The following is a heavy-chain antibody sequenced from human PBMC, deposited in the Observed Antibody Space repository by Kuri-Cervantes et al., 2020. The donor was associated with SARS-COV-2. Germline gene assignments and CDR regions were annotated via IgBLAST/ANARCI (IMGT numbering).Heavy chain of an antibody. CDR2: IYPGDSDT. J-gene: IGHJ6*04. Sequence: GGSLRLSCAGSGYSFSSYWMSWVRQTPGKGLEWMAIIYPGDSDTRYIPSFQGQVIISADKTINTAFLQWSSLKASDTAMYYCARRAYGVQVVYYAIDVWGKGTTVTVSS. V-gene: IGHV5-51*01. CDR1: GYSFSSYW. CDR3: ARRAYGVQVVYYAIDV. D-gene: IGHD2-8*02.